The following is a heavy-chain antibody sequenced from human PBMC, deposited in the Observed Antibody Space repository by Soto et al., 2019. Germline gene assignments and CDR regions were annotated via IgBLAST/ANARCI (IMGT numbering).Heavy chain of an antibody. CDR2: ISSGGST. D-gene: IGHD2-15*01. CDR3: AKRRGAGGHFDY. CDR1: GFTFTSYA. J-gene: IGHJ4*02. Sequence: GSLRLSCAASGFTFTSYAMGWVRQAPGKGLEWVSVISSGGSTYYADSVRGRFTISRDNSKDTLSLQMNSLRAEDTAVYYCAKRRGAGGHFDYWGQGALVTVSS. V-gene: IGHV3-23*01.